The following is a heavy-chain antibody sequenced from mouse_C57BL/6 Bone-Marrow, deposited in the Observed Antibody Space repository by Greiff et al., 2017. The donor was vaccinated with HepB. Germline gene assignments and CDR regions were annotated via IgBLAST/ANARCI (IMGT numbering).Heavy chain of an antibody. CDR1: GYTFTDYA. V-gene: IGHV1-15*01. D-gene: IGHD2-5*01. CDR2: IDPETGGT. CDR3: TRRSNYLAWFAY. J-gene: IGHJ3*01. Sequence: QVQLQQSGAELVRPGASVTLSCKASGYTFTDYAMHWVKQTPVHGLEWIGAIDPETGGTAYNQKFKGKAILTAGKSSSTAYMELRSLTSEDAAVYYCTRRSNYLAWFAYWGQGTRVTVSA.